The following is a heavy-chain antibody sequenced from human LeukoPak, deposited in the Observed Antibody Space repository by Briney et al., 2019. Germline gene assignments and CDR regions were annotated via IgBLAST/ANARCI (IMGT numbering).Heavy chain of an antibody. D-gene: IGHD3-22*01. CDR3: ARLTHSYYSDTSGYYPYYYMDV. CDR2: ISYSGNP. J-gene: IGHJ6*03. CDR1: AGSISSSDYY. Sequence: PSETLSLTCTVSAGSISSSDYYWGWIRHSPGKRLEWIGRISYSGNPYYNPSLKSRVTISVDTSKNHFSLRLSSVTAADTAVYYCARLTHSYYSDTSGYYPYYYMDVWGKGTRVTVSS. V-gene: IGHV4-39*02.